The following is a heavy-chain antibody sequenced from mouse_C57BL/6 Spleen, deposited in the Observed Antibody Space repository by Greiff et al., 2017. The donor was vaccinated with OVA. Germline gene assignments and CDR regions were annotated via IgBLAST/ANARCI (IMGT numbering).Heavy chain of an antibody. CDR2: IDPSDSYT. Sequence: QVQLKQPGAELVKPGASVKLSCKASGYTFTSYWMQWVKQRPGQGLEWIGEIDPSDSYTNYNQKFKGKATLTVDTSSSTAYMQLSSLTSEDSAVYYCARSYDGYSGYFDYWGQGTTLTVSS. CDR3: ARSYDGYSGYFDY. V-gene: IGHV1-50*01. CDR1: GYTFTSYW. D-gene: IGHD2-3*01. J-gene: IGHJ2*01.